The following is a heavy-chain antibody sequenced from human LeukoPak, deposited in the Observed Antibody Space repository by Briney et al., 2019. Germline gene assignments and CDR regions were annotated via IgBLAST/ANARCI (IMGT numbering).Heavy chain of an antibody. CDR3: AKSLWFGELWYDY. CDR2: TRFDGSNK. J-gene: IGHJ4*02. D-gene: IGHD3-10*01. Sequence: QPGGSLRLSCAASGFTFSSYGMHWVRQAPGKGLEWVAFTRFDGSNKYYADSVKGRFTISRDNSKNTLYLQMNSLRAEDTAVYYCAKSLWFGELWYDYWGQGTLVTVSS. V-gene: IGHV3-30*02. CDR1: GFTFSSYG.